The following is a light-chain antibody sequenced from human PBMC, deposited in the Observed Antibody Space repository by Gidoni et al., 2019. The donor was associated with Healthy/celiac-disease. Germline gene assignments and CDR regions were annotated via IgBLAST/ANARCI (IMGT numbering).Light chain of an antibody. CDR2: LNSDGSH. J-gene: IGLJ2*01. Sequence: QLVLTQSPSASASLGASVKLTCTLSSGHSSYAIAWHQQQPEKGPRYLMKLNSDGSHSKGDRIPDRFSGSSSGAERYLTISSLQSEDEADYYCQTWGTGWVFGGGTKLTVL. CDR1: SGHSSYA. V-gene: IGLV4-69*01. CDR3: QTWGTGWV.